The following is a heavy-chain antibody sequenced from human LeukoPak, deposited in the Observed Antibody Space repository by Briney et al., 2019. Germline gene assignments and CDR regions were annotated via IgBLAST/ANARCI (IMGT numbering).Heavy chain of an antibody. Sequence: ASVKVSCKASGYXFTGYYMHWVRQAPGQGLEWMGWINPNSGGTNYAQKFQGRVTMTRDTSISTAYMELSRLKSDDTAVYYCARGPRRLLAATRGAFDYWGQGTLVTVSS. CDR3: ARGPRRLLAATRGAFDY. CDR2: INPNSGGT. CDR1: GYXFTGYY. D-gene: IGHD2-15*01. J-gene: IGHJ4*02. V-gene: IGHV1-2*02.